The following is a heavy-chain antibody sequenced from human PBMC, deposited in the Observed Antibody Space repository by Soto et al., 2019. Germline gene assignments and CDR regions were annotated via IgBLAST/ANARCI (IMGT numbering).Heavy chain of an antibody. Sequence: QITLKESGPTLVKPTQTLTLTCTFSGFAFSSSGVGVGWIRQPPGKALEWLALISWNDDKRYCPFLKSRLTVTKDTSKNQVVLTMTNMEPVDTGTYFCAHRIPYGYFSNNWFDPWGQGTLVIVSS. CDR1: GFAFSSSGVG. J-gene: IGHJ5*02. CDR2: ISWNDDK. D-gene: IGHD4-17*01. V-gene: IGHV2-5*01. CDR3: AHRIPYGYFSNNWFDP.